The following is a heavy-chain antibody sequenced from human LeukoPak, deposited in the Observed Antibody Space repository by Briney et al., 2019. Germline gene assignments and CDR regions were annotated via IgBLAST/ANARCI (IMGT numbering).Heavy chain of an antibody. V-gene: IGHV3-9*01. D-gene: IGHD6-13*01. CDR3: AKTYSSRKGYFQH. CDR2: ISWNSGSI. Sequence: GGSLRPSCAASGFTFDDYAMHWVRQAPGKGLEWVSGISWNSGSIGYADSVKGRFTISRDNAKNSLYLQMNSLRAEDTALYYCAKTYSSRKGYFQHWGQGTLVTVSP. J-gene: IGHJ1*01. CDR1: GFTFDDYA.